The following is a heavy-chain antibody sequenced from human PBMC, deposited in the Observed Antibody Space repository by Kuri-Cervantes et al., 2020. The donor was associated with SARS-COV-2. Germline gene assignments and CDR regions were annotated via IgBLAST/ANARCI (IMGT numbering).Heavy chain of an antibody. CDR1: GFTFSSYA. J-gene: IGHJ4*02. CDR2: ISSNGGST. Sequence: GGSLRLSCSASGFTFSSYAMHWVRQAPGKGPEYVSAISSNGGSTYYADSVKGRFTISRDNSKNTLYLQMSSLRAEDTAVYYCVKEGSYDFWSGYLPYYFDYWGQGTLVTVSS. V-gene: IGHV3-64D*06. D-gene: IGHD3-3*01. CDR3: VKEGSYDFWSGYLPYYFDY.